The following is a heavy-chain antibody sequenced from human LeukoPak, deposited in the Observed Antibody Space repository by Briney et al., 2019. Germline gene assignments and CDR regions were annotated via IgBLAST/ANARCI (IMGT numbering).Heavy chain of an antibody. CDR2: INQDGSAK. CDR3: ARDKTATVIDAFDI. J-gene: IGHJ3*02. Sequence: GGSLRLSCAASGFMFTSYWMSWVRQAPGKGLEWVANINQDGSAKYYVDSVKGRFTISRDNAKNSLYLQMNSLRAEDTAVYYCARDKTATVIDAFDIWGQGTMVTVSS. D-gene: IGHD5-24*01. CDR1: GFMFTSYW. V-gene: IGHV3-7*01.